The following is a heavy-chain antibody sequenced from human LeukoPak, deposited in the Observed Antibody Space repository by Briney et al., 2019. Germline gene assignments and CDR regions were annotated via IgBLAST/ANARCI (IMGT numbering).Heavy chain of an antibody. V-gene: IGHV3-30-3*01. CDR1: GFTFSSYW. CDR2: ISYDGSNK. Sequence: GGSLRLSCAASGFTFSSYWMSWVRQAPGKGLEWVAVISYDGSNKYYADSVKGRFTISRDNSKNTLYLQMNSLRAEDTAVYYCARVRAARLIDYWGQGTLVTVSS. D-gene: IGHD6-6*01. CDR3: ARVRAARLIDY. J-gene: IGHJ4*02.